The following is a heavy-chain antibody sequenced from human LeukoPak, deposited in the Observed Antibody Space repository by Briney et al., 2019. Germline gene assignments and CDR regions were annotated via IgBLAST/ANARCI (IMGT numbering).Heavy chain of an antibody. D-gene: IGHD3-10*01. J-gene: IGHJ4*02. V-gene: IGHV4-61*01. CDR3: ARDGSQLSRGVFDY. CDR1: GGSISSNSYY. CDR2: IYYSGST. Sequence: SETLSLTCSVSGGSISSNSYYWSWIRQPPGKGLEWIGYIYYSGSTNYNPSLKSRVTISVDTSKNQFSLKLSSVTAADTAVYYCARDGSQLSRGVFDYWGQGTLVTVSS.